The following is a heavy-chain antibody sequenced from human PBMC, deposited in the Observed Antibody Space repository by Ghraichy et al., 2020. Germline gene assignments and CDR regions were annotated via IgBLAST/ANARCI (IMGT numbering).Heavy chain of an antibody. CDR2: IHWDGDST. Sequence: GGSLRLSCAASGFSFGDYGMSWVRQAPGKGLEWVSGIHWDGDSTGYVDSVKGRFTISRDNAKNSLYLQMNSLRAEDTALYHCARRYCSSISCSRNGLDVWGQGTTVTLSS. CDR3: ARRYCSSISCSRNGLDV. D-gene: IGHD2-2*01. V-gene: IGHV3-20*01. CDR1: GFSFGDYG. J-gene: IGHJ6*01.